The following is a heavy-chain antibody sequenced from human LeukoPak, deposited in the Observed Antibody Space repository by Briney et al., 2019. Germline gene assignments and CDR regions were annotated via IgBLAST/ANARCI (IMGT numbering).Heavy chain of an antibody. D-gene: IGHD3-22*01. CDR3: ARVSYYYDSSGYYLFDY. Sequence: WASVKVSCKASGYTFTGYYMHWVRQAPGQGLEWMGWINPNSGGTNYAQKFQGRVTMTRDTSISTAYMELSRLRSDDTAEYYCARVSYYYDSSGYYLFDYWGQGTLVTVSS. V-gene: IGHV1-2*02. CDR1: GYTFTGYY. CDR2: INPNSGGT. J-gene: IGHJ4*02.